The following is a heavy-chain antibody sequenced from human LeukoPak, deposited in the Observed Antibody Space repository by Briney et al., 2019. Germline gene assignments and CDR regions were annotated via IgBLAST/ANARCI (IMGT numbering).Heavy chain of an antibody. Sequence: GGSLRLSCAASGFTFDDYAMHWVRQAPGKGLEWVSLISWDGGSTYYADSVEGRFTISRDNSKNSLYLQMNSLRAEDTALYYCAKASGRDGYNLDYWGQGTLVTVSS. CDR2: ISWDGGST. CDR1: GFTFDDYA. V-gene: IGHV3-43D*03. CDR3: AKASGRDGYNLDY. D-gene: IGHD5-24*01. J-gene: IGHJ4*02.